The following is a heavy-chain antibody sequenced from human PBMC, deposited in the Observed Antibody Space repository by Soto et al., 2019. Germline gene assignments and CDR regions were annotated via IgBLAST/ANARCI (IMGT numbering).Heavy chain of an antibody. CDR2: ISSSSSYI. V-gene: IGHV3-21*01. CDR1: GFTFSSYI. Sequence: PGGSLRLSCAASGFTFSSYIMNWVRQSPGKGLEWVSSISSSSSYIYYADSVKGRFTISRDNAKNSLYLQMNSLRAEDTAVYYCARVPPLAAAGRGYYYGMDVWGQGTTVTV. CDR3: ARVPPLAAAGRGYYYGMDV. J-gene: IGHJ6*02. D-gene: IGHD6-13*01.